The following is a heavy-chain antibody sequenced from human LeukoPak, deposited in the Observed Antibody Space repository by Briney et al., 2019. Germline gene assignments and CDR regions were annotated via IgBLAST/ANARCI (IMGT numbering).Heavy chain of an antibody. Sequence: GGSLRLSCAASGFTFSSHAMHWVRQAPGKGLEWVALISFDGTNPYYAGSVRGRFTISRDNSKNTLYLQMNSLRAEDTAVYYCARGRDYYDSSGFPFEDAFDIWGQGTMVTVSS. CDR3: ARGRDYYDSSGFPFEDAFDI. V-gene: IGHV3-30*14. CDR1: GFTFSSHA. CDR2: ISFDGTNP. J-gene: IGHJ3*02. D-gene: IGHD3-22*01.